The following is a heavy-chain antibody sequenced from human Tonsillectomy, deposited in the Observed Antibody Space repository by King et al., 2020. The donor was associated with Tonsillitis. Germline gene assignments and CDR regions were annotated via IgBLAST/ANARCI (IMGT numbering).Heavy chain of an antibody. D-gene: IGHD3-10*01. V-gene: IGHV1-46*03. Sequence: QLVQSGAEVKKPGASVKVSCKASGYTFTSYYIHWVRQAPGQGLEWMGIITPSGGSTSYAQILQGRVNMTRDTSTSTVYMELSSLRSEDTAVYYCARDRLLWCGEFYLDSWGQGTLVTVSS. CDR2: ITPSGGST. J-gene: IGHJ4*02. CDR3: ARDRLLWCGEFYLDS. CDR1: GYTFTSYY.